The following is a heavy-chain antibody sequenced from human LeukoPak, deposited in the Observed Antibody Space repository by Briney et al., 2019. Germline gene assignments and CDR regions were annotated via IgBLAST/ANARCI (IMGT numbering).Heavy chain of an antibody. J-gene: IGHJ4*02. CDR1: GYSISSGYY. CDR3: ARDYGDYYYGSGSYFDS. CDR2: IYHSGST. V-gene: IGHV4-38-2*02. D-gene: IGHD3-10*01. Sequence: PSEILSLTCTVSGYSISSGYYWGWIRQPPGKGLEWIGSIYHSGSTYYNPSLKSRVTISVDTSKNQFSLKLSSVTAADTAVCYCARDYGDYYYGSGSYFDSWGQGTLVTVSS.